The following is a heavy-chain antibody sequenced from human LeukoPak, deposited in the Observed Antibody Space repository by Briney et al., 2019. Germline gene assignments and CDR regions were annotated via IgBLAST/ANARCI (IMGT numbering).Heavy chain of an antibody. CDR2: ISGSGGST. CDR1: GFTFSSYA. Sequence: PEGSLRLSCAASGFTFSSYAMSWVRQAPGKGLEWVSAISGSGGSTYYADSVKGRFTISRDNSKNTLYLQMNSLRAEDTAVYYCAKDSGYSYGTAFDYWGQGTLVTVSS. D-gene: IGHD5-18*01. CDR3: AKDSGYSYGTAFDY. J-gene: IGHJ4*02. V-gene: IGHV3-23*01.